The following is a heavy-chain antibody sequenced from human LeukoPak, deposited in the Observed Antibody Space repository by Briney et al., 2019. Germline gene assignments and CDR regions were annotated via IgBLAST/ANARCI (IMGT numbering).Heavy chain of an antibody. D-gene: IGHD5-18*01. J-gene: IGHJ4*02. Sequence: SETLSLTCTVSGGSISSDYWSWIRQPAGKGLEWIGRIYSSGNTNYNPSLKSRVTMSVDTSKNQFSLKLSSVTAADTAVYYCARAKHWQAQRRGYSYALDYWGQGTLVTVSS. V-gene: IGHV4-4*07. CDR2: IYSSGNT. CDR3: ARAKHWQAQRRGYSYALDY. CDR1: GGSISSDY.